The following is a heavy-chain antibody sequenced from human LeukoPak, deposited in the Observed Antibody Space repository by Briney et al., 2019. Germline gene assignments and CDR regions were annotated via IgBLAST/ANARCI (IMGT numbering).Heavy chain of an antibody. CDR2: IYHSGST. CDR1: GGSISSYY. V-gene: IGHV4-59*08. J-gene: IGHJ4*02. D-gene: IGHD5-18*01. CDR3: ARHTGEYSFGHRHSVY. Sequence: SETLSLTCTVSGGSISSYYWSWIRQPPGKGLEWIGYIYHSGSTNYNPSLKSRVAISVDTSKNHFSLNLSSVTAADTAVYYCARHTGEYSFGHRHSVYWGQGTVVTVSS.